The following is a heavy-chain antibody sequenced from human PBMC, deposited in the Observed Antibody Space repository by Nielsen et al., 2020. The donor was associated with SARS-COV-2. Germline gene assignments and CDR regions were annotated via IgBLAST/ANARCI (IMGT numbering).Heavy chain of an antibody. Sequence: ASVKVSCKATGGSDSRYAVNWVRQATGQGLEWMGWMNPNSGNTGYAQKFQGRVTMTRNTSISTAYMELSSLRSEDTAVYYCARGGWRYSGYDATNYYYYYGMDVWGQGTTVTVSS. D-gene: IGHD5-12*01. CDR1: GGSDSRYA. V-gene: IGHV1-8*01. CDR3: ARGGWRYSGYDATNYYYYYGMDV. J-gene: IGHJ6*02. CDR2: MNPNSGNT.